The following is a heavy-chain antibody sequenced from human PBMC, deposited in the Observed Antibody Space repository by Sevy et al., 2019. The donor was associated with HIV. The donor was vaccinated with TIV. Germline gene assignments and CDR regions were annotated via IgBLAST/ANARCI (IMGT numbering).Heavy chain of an antibody. Sequence: GGSLRLSCAASGFTFDDYAMHWVRQAPGKGLEWVSGISWNSGFIGYADSVKGRFTISRDNAKNSLYLQMNTLRAEDTAFYYCAKDRSYGGNSFDNWGQGTLVTVSS. CDR3: AKDRSYGGNSFDN. CDR1: GFTFDDYA. J-gene: IGHJ4*02. V-gene: IGHV3-9*01. D-gene: IGHD2-15*01. CDR2: ISWNSGFI.